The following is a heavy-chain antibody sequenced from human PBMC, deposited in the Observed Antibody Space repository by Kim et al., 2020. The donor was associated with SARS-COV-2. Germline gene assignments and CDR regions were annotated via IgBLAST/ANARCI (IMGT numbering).Heavy chain of an antibody. Sequence: ASVKVSCKASGYTFTSYYMHWVRQAPGQGLEWMGIINPSGGSTSYAQKFQGRVTMTRDTSTSTVYMELSSLRSEDTAVYYCARDMGQQLAPDAFDIWGQGTMVTVSS. J-gene: IGHJ3*02. D-gene: IGHD6-13*01. V-gene: IGHV1-46*01. CDR3: ARDMGQQLAPDAFDI. CDR1: GYTFTSYY. CDR2: INPSGGST.